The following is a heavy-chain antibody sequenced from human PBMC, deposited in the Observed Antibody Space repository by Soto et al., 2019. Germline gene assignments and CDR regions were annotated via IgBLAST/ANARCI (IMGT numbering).Heavy chain of an antibody. CDR2: INAGNGNT. CDR3: ARDKAYLDYGDFRYYYYYGMDV. V-gene: IGHV1-3*01. CDR1: GYTFTSYA. Sequence: GASVKVSCKASGYTFTSYAMHWVRQAPGQRLEWMGWINAGNGNTKYSQKFQGRVTITRDTSASTAYMELSSLRSEDTAVYYCARDKAYLDYGDFRYYYYYGMDVWGQGTTVTVS. J-gene: IGHJ6*02. D-gene: IGHD4-17*01.